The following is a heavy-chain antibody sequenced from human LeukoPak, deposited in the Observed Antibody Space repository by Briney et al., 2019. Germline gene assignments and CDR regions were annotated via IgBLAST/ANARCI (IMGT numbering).Heavy chain of an antibody. J-gene: IGHJ4*02. CDR1: GFTFSSYA. D-gene: IGHD4-17*01. CDR2: ISGSGGST. Sequence: PGGSLRLSCAASGFTFSSYAMSWVRQAPGKGLEWVSAISGSGGSTYYADSVKGRFTISRDNSKNTLYLQMNSLRAEDTAVYYCAKVQTVTTFDPKARGDYWGQGTLVTVSS. CDR3: AKVQTVTTFDPKARGDY. V-gene: IGHV3-23*01.